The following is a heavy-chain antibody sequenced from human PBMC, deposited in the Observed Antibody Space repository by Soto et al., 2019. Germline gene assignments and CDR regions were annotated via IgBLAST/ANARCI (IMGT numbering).Heavy chain of an antibody. CDR3: ARVPVGYDILTGYWEPNWFDP. V-gene: IGHV1-18*01. CDR1: GGTFSSYT. Sequence: ASVKVSCKASGGTFSSYTISWVRQAPGQGLEWMGWISAYNGNTNYAQKLQGRVTMTTDTSTSTAYMELRSLRSDDTAVYYCARVPVGYDILTGYWEPNWFDPWGQGTLVTVPS. J-gene: IGHJ5*02. CDR2: ISAYNGNT. D-gene: IGHD3-9*01.